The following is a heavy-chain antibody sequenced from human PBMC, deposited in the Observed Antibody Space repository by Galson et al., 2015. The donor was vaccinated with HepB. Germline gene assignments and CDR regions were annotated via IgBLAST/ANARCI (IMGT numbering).Heavy chain of an antibody. D-gene: IGHD1-26*01. V-gene: IGHV3-74*01. CDR3: ARGYLGVGATIGY. CDR1: GFTFSSYW. Sequence: SLRLSCAASGFTFSSYWMHWVRQAPGKGLVWVSRINSDGSSTSYADSVKGRFTISRDNAKNTLYLQMNSLRAEDTAVYYCARGYLGVGATIGYWGQGTLVTVSS. J-gene: IGHJ4*02. CDR2: INSDGSST.